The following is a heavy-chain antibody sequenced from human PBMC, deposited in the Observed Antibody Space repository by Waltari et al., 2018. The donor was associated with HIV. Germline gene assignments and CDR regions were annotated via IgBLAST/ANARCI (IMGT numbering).Heavy chain of an antibody. CDR1: ASSINSRYY. CDR2: IYRTGTT. Sequence: QVRLQESGPGLVKPSETLSLTCSVSASSINSRYYWGWIRQAPGKGLEWIGSIYRTGTTYYNPSLKSRVSISLNMSRNQFSLKLTSVTAADTAVYYCARDQDYYDSSGYTCYAFDPWAKGQWSSSLQ. D-gene: IGHD3-22*01. V-gene: IGHV4-38-2*02. CDR3: ARDQDYYDSSGYTCYAFDP. J-gene: IGHJ3*01.